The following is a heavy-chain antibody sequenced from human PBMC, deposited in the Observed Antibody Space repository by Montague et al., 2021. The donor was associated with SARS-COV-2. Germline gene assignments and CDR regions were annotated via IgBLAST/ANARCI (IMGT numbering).Heavy chain of an antibody. V-gene: IGHV4-34*01. CDR1: GGSFSGYY. CDR3: ARGVRQLGVRYYYYYIDV. J-gene: IGHJ6*03. D-gene: IGHD6-6*01. Sequence: SETLSLTCAVYGGSFSGYYWSWIRQPPGKGLEWIGEINHRGSTNYNPSLKSRVTISMDTSKNQFSLKLSSVTAADTAVYYCARGVRQLGVRYYYYYIDVWDKGTTVTVSS. CDR2: INHRGST.